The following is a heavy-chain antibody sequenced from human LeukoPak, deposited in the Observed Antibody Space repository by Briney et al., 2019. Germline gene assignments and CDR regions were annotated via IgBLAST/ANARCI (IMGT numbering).Heavy chain of an antibody. CDR3: ARQQYYYDNSGSWFYYYGMDV. D-gene: IGHD3-22*01. J-gene: IGHJ6*02. Sequence: PSETLSLTCAVYGGSFSGYYWSWIRQPPGKGLEWIGEINHSGSTNYNPSLKSRVTISVDTSKNQFSLKLSSVTAADTAVYYCARQQYYYDNSGSWFYYYGMDVWGPGTTVTVSS. CDR1: GGSFSGYY. V-gene: IGHV4-34*01. CDR2: INHSGST.